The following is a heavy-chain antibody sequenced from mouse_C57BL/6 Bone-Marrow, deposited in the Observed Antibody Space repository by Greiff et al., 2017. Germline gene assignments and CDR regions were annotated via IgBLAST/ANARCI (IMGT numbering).Heavy chain of an antibody. CDR2: IYPRSGNT. D-gene: IGHD4-1*01. Sequence: QVQLKQSGAELARPGASVTLSCKASGYTFTSYGISWVKQRPGQGLEWIGEIYPRSGNTYYNEKFKGKATLTADKSSSTAYMELRSLTSEDSAVYFCARSSLGFDVWGTGTTVTASS. V-gene: IGHV1-81*01. CDR3: ARSSLGFDV. J-gene: IGHJ1*03. CDR1: GYTFTSYG.